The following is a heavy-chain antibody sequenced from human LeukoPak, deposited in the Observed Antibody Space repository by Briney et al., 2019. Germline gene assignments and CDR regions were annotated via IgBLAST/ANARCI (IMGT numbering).Heavy chain of an antibody. Sequence: GGSLRLSCAASGFTFSSYSMNWVRQAPGKGLEWVSYISSSSSTIYYADSVKGRFSISRDNAKNSLYLQMKSLRAEDTAVYSCARDRYSVAARPGPFDFWGQGTLVTVSS. D-gene: IGHD6-6*01. CDR1: GFTFSSYS. CDR3: ARDRYSVAARPGPFDF. CDR2: ISSSSSTI. J-gene: IGHJ4*02. V-gene: IGHV3-48*01.